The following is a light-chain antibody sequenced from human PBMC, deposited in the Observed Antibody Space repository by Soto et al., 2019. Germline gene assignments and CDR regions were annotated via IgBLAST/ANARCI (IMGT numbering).Light chain of an antibody. V-gene: IGLV2-8*01. J-gene: IGLJ2*01. Sequence: QSVLTQPPSASGSPGPSVTISCTGTSSDVGAYNYVSWYQQHPGKAPKLMISEVSKRPSGVPDRFSGSKSGNTASLTVSGLQAEDEADYYCSSFAGSISRHVVFGGGTKLTVL. CDR1: SSDVGAYNY. CDR2: EVS. CDR3: SSFAGSISRHVV.